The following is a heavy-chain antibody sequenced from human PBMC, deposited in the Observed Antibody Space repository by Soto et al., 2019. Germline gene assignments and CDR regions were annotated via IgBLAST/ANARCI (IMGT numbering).Heavy chain of an antibody. CDR3: ARALGYCISTSCYNNWFDP. D-gene: IGHD2-2*02. V-gene: IGHV4-30-2*01. J-gene: IGHJ5*02. CDR1: GGSISSGGYS. CDR2: IYHSGST. Sequence: SETLSLTCAVSGGSISSGGYSWSWIRQPPGKGLEWIGYIYHSGSTYYNPSLKSRVTISVDRSKNQFSLKLSSVTAADTAVYYCARALGYCISTSCYNNWFDPWGQGTLVTVSS.